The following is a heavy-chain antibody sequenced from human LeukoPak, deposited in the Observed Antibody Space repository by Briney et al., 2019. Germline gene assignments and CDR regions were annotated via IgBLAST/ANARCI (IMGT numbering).Heavy chain of an antibody. Sequence: SETLSLTCTVSGGSISNYYWSWIRQPPGKGLEWVGYIYYSGNTNYNPSLKSRVTISVDTSKNQFSLKLSSVTAADTAVYYCARDTGTTGEVKFDPWGQGTLVTVSS. CDR2: IYYSGNT. J-gene: IGHJ5*02. CDR3: ARDTGTTGEVKFDP. D-gene: IGHD4-17*01. CDR1: GGSISNYY. V-gene: IGHV4-59*01.